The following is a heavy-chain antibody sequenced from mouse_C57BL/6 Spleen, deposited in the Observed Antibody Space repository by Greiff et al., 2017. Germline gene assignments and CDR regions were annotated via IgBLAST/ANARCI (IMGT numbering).Heavy chain of an antibody. Sequence: QVQLQQPGAELVMPGASVKLSCKASGYTFTSYWMHWVKQRPGQGLEWIGEIDPSDSYTNYNQKFKGKSTLTVDKSSSTAYMQLSSLTSEDSAVYYCARSGTVVPFAYWGQGTLVTVSA. J-gene: IGHJ3*01. CDR3: ARSGTVVPFAY. CDR1: GYTFTSYW. CDR2: IDPSDSYT. V-gene: IGHV1-69*01. D-gene: IGHD1-1*01.